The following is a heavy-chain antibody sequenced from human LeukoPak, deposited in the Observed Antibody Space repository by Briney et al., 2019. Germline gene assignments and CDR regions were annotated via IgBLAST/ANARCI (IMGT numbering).Heavy chain of an antibody. CDR1: GFPFSTYS. J-gene: IGHJ4*02. CDR3: GREDSTMVLWVDH. CDR2: ISGRGDRT. D-gene: IGHD3-10*01. Sequence: GGSLRLSCAASGFPFSTYSMTWVRQAPGKGMEWVSAISGRGDRTYYAESVKGRFTISRDNSKNTVSLQMNSLRAEDTAVYYCGREDSTMVLWVDHWGQGTPVIVSS. V-gene: IGHV3-23*01.